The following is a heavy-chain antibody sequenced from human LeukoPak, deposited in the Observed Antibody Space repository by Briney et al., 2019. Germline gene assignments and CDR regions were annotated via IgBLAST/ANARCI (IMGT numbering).Heavy chain of an antibody. D-gene: IGHD6-13*01. CDR1: GFTFSSYG. CDR2: TRYDGSNE. Sequence: GGSLRLSCAASGFTFSSYGMHWVRQAPGKGLEWVAFTRYDGSNEYYADSVKGRFTISRDNSKNTLYLQMNSLRTEDTAVYYCARVGYSSSWPKYYFDYWGQGTLVTVSS. V-gene: IGHV3-30*02. J-gene: IGHJ4*02. CDR3: ARVGYSSSWPKYYFDY.